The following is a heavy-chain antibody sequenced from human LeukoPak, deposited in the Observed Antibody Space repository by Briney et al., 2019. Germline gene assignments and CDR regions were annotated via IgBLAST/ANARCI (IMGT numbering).Heavy chain of an antibody. D-gene: IGHD1-1*01. V-gene: IGHV4-59*08. CDR1: GGYISSYY. Sequence: SETLSLTCTVSGGYISSYYWSWIRQPPGKGLEWIGYIYYSGSTNYNPSLKSRVTISVDTSKNQFSLKLSSVTAADTAVYYCARHRGLIIPERRKTLYWFDPWGQGTLVTVSS. J-gene: IGHJ5*02. CDR2: IYYSGST. CDR3: ARHRGLIIPERRKTLYWFDP.